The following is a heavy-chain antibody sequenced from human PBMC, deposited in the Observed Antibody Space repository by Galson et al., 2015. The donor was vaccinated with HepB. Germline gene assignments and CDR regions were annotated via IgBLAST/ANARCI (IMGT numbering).Heavy chain of an antibody. CDR2: ISSSSSYT. CDR3: ASDGPHYGSGSYYIARVDAFVI. J-gene: IGHJ3*02. V-gene: IGHV3-11*05. D-gene: IGHD3-10*01. Sequence: SLRLSCAASGFTFSDYYMSWIRQAPGKGLEWVSYISSSSSYTNYADSVKGRFTISRDNAKNSLYLQMNSLRAEDTAVYYCASDGPHYGSGSYYIARVDAFVIWGQGTMVTASS. CDR1: GFTFSDYY.